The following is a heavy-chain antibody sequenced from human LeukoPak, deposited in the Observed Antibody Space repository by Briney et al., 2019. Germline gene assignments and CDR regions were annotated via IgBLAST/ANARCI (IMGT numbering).Heavy chain of an antibody. D-gene: IGHD4-11*01. Sequence: PSETLSLTCTVSGGSISSSSYSWGWIRQPPGKGLECIGTIYYSGSTYYNPSLKSRVTISVDTSKNQFSLNLSSGTAPDTAGDYCASSGLPLCRPDAFYGWGQGTMVTVSS. CDR1: GGSISSSSYS. CDR3: ASSGLPLCRPDAFYG. J-gene: IGHJ3*01. V-gene: IGHV4-39*07. CDR2: IYYSGST.